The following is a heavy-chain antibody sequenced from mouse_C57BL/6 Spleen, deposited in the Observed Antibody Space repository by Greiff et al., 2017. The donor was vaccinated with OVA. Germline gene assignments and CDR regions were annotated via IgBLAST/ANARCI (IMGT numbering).Heavy chain of an antibody. CDR2: INPSNGGT. J-gene: IGHJ4*01. CDR1: GYTFTSYW. D-gene: IGHD2-5*01. V-gene: IGHV1-53*01. Sequence: VQLQQSGTELVKPGASVKLSCKASGYTFTSYWMHWVKQRPGQGLEWIGNINPSNGGTNYNEKFKSKATLTVDKSSSTAYMQLSSLTSEDSAVYYCASPGYYSNLYYAMDYWGQGTSVTVSS. CDR3: ASPGYYSNLYYAMDY.